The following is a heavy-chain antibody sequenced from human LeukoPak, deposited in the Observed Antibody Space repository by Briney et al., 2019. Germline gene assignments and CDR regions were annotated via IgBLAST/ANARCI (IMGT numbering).Heavy chain of an antibody. CDR2: ISYDGSNK. Sequence: PGRSLRLSCAASGFTFSTHGMHWVRQAPGKGLEWVAVISYDGSNKYYADSVKGRFTISRDNSKNTLYLQANSLRAEDTAVYYCAKGRSSGYYFFDYWGQGTLVTVSS. CDR3: AKGRSSGYYFFDY. V-gene: IGHV3-30*18. CDR1: GFTFSTHG. J-gene: IGHJ4*02. D-gene: IGHD3-22*01.